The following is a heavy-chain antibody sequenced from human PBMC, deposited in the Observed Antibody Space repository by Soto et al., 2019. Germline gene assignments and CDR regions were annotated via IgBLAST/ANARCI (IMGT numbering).Heavy chain of an antibody. V-gene: IGHV4-31*03. CDR2: IYYSGST. D-gene: IGHD2-15*01. CDR3: ATVYCSGGSYSIDY. J-gene: IGHJ4*02. CDR1: GGSISSGGYY. Sequence: QVQLQESGPGLVKPSQTLSLTCTVSGGSISSGGYYWSWIRQHPGKGLEWIGYIYYSGSTYYNPSLKSRVTISVDTSKNQFSMKLSSVTAADTAVYYCATVYCSGGSYSIDYWGQGTLVTVSS.